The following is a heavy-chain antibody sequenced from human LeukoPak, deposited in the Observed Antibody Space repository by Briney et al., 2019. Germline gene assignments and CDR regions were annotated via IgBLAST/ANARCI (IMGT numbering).Heavy chain of an antibody. CDR3: ARDRGALHCFDY. V-gene: IGHV3-33*01. CDR1: GFTFSNYG. Sequence: PGGSLRLSCAASGFTFSNYGMHWVRQAPGKGLEWVAVIWYDGSKKYYADSVKGRFTISRDNSKNTLFLQMDSLRAEDTAVYYCARDRGALHCFDYWGQGTLVTVSS. J-gene: IGHJ4*02. CDR2: IWYDGSKK.